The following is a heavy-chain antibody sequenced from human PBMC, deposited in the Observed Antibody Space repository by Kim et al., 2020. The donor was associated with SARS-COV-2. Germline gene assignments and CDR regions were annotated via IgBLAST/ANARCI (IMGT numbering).Heavy chain of an antibody. CDR3: ARTYYYGSGSYYGDY. CDR1: GGSFSGYY. CDR2: INHSGST. V-gene: IGHV4-34*01. J-gene: IGHJ4*02. D-gene: IGHD3-10*01. Sequence: SETLSLTCAVYGGSFSGYYWSWIRQPPGKGLEWIGEINHSGSTNYNPSLKSRVTISVDTSKNQFSLKLSSVTAADTAVYYCARTYYYGSGSYYGDYWGQGTLVTVSS.